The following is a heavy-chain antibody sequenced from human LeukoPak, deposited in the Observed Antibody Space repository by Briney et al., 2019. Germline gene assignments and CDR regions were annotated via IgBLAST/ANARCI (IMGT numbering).Heavy chain of an antibody. J-gene: IGHJ4*02. D-gene: IGHD3-22*01. CDR3: AKISSPDYYDSSGQSSESDY. CDR2: ISYDGSNK. V-gene: IGHV3-30*18. CDR1: GFTFTNYA. Sequence: PGGSLRLSCAASGFTFTNYAMNWVRQAPGKGLEWVAVISYDGSNKYYADSVKGRFTISRDNSKNTLYLQMNSLRAEDTAVYYCAKISSPDYYDSSGQSSESDYWGQGTLVTVSS.